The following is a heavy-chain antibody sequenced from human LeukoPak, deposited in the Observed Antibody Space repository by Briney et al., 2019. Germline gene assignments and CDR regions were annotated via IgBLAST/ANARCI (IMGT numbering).Heavy chain of an antibody. CDR3: ARDGFRGPSDY. CDR1: GYTFNSYS. Sequence: GASVKVSCKASGYTFNSYSINWVRQAPGQGLEWMGSINAYNGNTNYAQKVQGRVTMTTDTSTSTAYMELRGPRSDDTALYYCARDGFRGPSDYWGQGTLVTVSS. V-gene: IGHV1-18*01. J-gene: IGHJ4*02. D-gene: IGHD3-16*01. CDR2: INAYNGNT.